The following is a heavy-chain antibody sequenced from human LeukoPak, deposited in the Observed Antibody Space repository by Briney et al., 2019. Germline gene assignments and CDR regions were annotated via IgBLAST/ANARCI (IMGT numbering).Heavy chain of an antibody. Sequence: GESLKISCKGSEDSFTSYWIAWVRQMPGGKGLEWMGIIYPGDSDTKYSPSFQGQVTISADKSISTAYLQWSSLRAPDTAMYYCTRQKYYYDSSGEIWGQGTMVTVSS. J-gene: IGHJ3*02. V-gene: IGHV5-51*01. CDR1: EDSFTSYW. D-gene: IGHD3-22*01. CDR3: TRQKYYYDSSGEI. CDR2: IYPGDSDT.